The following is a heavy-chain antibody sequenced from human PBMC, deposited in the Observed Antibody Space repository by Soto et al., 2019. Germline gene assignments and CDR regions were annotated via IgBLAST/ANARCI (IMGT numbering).Heavy chain of an antibody. CDR3: VRDNDLPGAPGYYYFGMDV. J-gene: IGHJ6*02. D-gene: IGHD2-2*01. CDR1: GFSFSSYW. CDR2: IKRDGSEE. V-gene: IGHV3-7*03. Sequence: EVQLVESGGGLVQAGGSLRLSCAASGFSFSSYWMSWVRQAPGKGLEWVANIKRDGSEEYYVDSVKGRFTVSRDNAKNSVFLQMNSLRAEDTAVYYCVRDNDLPGAPGYYYFGMDVWGQGTTVTVSS.